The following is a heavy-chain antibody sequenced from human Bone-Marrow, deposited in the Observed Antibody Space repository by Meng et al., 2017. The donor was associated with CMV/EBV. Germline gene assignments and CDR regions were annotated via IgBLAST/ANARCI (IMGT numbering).Heavy chain of an antibody. J-gene: IGHJ4*02. CDR1: GYSISSGYY. Sequence: SETLSLTCTVSGYSISSGYYWGWIRQPPGKGLEWIGSIYHSGSTHHNPSLKSRVTISVDTSKNQFSLKLSSVTAADTAVYYCARSIQAYCGGDCYSRYFDYWGQGTLVTVSS. CDR3: ARSIQAYCGGDCYSRYFDY. CDR2: IYHSGST. V-gene: IGHV4-38-2*02. D-gene: IGHD2-21*01.